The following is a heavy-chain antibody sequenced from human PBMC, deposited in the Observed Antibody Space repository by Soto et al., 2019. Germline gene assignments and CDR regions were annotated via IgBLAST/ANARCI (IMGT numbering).Heavy chain of an antibody. V-gene: IGHV3-23*01. CDR1: GFTFISYA. CDR3: ARDMSGGTYNYYYGMDV. CDR2: ISGTGSPT. J-gene: IGHJ6*02. Sequence: LRLSCAASGFTFISYAMTWVRQAPGRGLEWVSAISGTGSPTYYADSVKGRFTISRDNSKNTLYLQMNSLRADDTAVYYCARDMSGGTYNYYYGMDVWGQGTTVIVS. D-gene: IGHD1-26*01.